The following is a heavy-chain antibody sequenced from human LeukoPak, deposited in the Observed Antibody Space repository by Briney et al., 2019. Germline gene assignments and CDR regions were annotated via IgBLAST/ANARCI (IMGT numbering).Heavy chain of an antibody. D-gene: IGHD5-12*01. CDR1: GFTFSNYG. Sequence: HAGRSLRLSCAASGFTFSNYGLHWVRQAPAKGLDWVALIWYDGSNKYYADSVQGRFIISRDNSKNTLYLQMNSLRAEDTAVYYCAREMGLNIVATFGYWGQGTLVTVSS. CDR3: AREMGLNIVATFGY. V-gene: IGHV3-33*01. CDR2: IWYDGSNK. J-gene: IGHJ4*02.